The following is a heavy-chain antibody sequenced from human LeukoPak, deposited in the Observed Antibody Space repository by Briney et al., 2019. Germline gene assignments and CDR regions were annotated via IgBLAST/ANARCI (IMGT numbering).Heavy chain of an antibody. CDR3: ARGPRFTSYYYYYYYMDV. V-gene: IGHV4-34*01. CDR1: GGSFSGYY. J-gene: IGHJ6*03. CDR2: INHSGST. D-gene: IGHD3-10*01. Sequence: SETLSLTCAVSGGSFSGYYWSWIRHTPGEGLEWIGEINHSGSTNYNPSLKSRVTISVDTSKNPFSLKLSSVTAADTAVYYCARGPRFTSYYYYYYYMDVWGKGTTVTVSS.